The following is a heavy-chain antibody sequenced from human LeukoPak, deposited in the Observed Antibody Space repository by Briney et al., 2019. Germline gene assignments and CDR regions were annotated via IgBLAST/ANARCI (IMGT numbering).Heavy chain of an antibody. CDR1: GGSFSNSY. Sequence: SETLSLTCAVSGGSFSNSYWSWIRQPPGKGLEWIGEINHSGSTNYKSSLKSRVTISVDTSKNQFSLKLSSVTAADTAVYYCARVTPEWELDYWGQGTLVTVSS. CDR3: ARVTPEWELDY. D-gene: IGHD1-26*01. V-gene: IGHV4-34*01. CDR2: INHSGST. J-gene: IGHJ4*02.